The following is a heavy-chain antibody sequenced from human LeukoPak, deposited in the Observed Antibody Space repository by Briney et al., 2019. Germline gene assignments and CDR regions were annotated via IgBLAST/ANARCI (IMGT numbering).Heavy chain of an antibody. D-gene: IGHD6-19*01. J-gene: IGHJ4*02. Sequence: GGSLRLSCAASGFTFGTHAMTWVRQAPGKGLEWVSGMSGRGNTSYYADSVKGRFTISRDNSKNTLFLQMNSLRAEDTAVYYCAKLAGIRGWFAYYFDYWGQGTLVTVS. CDR3: AKLAGIRGWFAYYFDY. CDR2: MSGRGNTS. V-gene: IGHV3-23*01. CDR1: GFTFGTHA.